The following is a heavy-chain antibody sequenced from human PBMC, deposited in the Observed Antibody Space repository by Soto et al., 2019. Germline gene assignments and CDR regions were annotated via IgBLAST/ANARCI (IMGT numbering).Heavy chain of an antibody. Sequence: ASVKVSCKASGYTFTNFGISWVRQAPGQGLEWMGWISAYNGNTNYAQKLQGRVTMTTDTSTSTAYMELRSLRSDDTAERGLPEETVTRVPSPQSSNSPATALAAGHGDYWG. CDR3: PEETVTRVPSPQSSNSPATALAAGHGDY. D-gene: IGHD6-13*01. V-gene: IGHV1-18*01. CDR2: ISAYNGNT. CDR1: GYTFTNFG. J-gene: IGHJ4*01.